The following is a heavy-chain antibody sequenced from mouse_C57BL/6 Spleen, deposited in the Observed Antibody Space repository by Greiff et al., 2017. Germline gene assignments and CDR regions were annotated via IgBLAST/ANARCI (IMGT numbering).Heavy chain of an antibody. CDR3: ASPSYDYDGAEFAD. CDR2: IYPGSGST. D-gene: IGHD2-4*01. V-gene: IGHV1-55*01. J-gene: IGHJ3*01. Sequence: QVLLQQPGAELVKPGASVKMSCKASGYTFTSYWITWVKQRPGQGLEWIGDIYPGSGSTNYNEKFKSKATLTVDTSSSTAYMQLSSLTSEDSAVYYCASPSYDYDGAEFADWGQGALVTVSA. CDR1: GYTFTSYW.